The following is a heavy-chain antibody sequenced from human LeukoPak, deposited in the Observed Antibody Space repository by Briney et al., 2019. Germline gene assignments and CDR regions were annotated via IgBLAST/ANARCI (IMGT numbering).Heavy chain of an antibody. CDR1: GFSFDDYG. V-gene: IGHV3-20*04. D-gene: IGHD2-2*02. Sequence: PGGSLRLSCEASGFSFDDYGRSWVRQSTGKGLEWVSAITNWNGGSTGYADSVRGRFTISRDNAKNSLYLQMNSLRAEDTALYYCARCSRSSTDCYSAFDIWGQGTMVTVSS. CDR3: ARCSRSSTDCYSAFDI. CDR2: ITNWNGGST. J-gene: IGHJ3*02.